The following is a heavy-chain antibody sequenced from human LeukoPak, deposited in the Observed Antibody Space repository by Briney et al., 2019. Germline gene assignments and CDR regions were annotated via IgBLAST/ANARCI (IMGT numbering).Heavy chain of an antibody. Sequence: ASVKVSCKASGYTFTGYYMHWVRQAPGQGLEWMGWINPNSGGTNYAQKFQGRVTMTRDTSISTAYMELSRLRSDDTAVYYCARDFGSGSYYRDAKLSKVYMDVWGKGTTVTVSS. V-gene: IGHV1-2*02. CDR2: INPNSGGT. CDR3: ARDFGSGSYYRDAKLSKVYMDV. D-gene: IGHD3-10*01. J-gene: IGHJ6*03. CDR1: GYTFTGYY.